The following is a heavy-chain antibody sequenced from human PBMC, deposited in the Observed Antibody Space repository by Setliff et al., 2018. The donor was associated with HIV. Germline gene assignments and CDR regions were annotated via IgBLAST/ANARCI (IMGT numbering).Heavy chain of an antibody. D-gene: IGHD3-3*01. V-gene: IGHV3-48*01. Sequence: PSETLSLTCTVSGGSVSNYYWTWVRQAPGKGLEWVSYISSSSSTIYYADSVKGRFTISRDNAKNSLYLQMNSLTVEDTGVYYCARLYDRYDDSGYYHPVQALSYWGQGAQVTVSS. CDR2: ISSSSSTI. CDR1: GGSVSNYY. J-gene: IGHJ4*02. CDR3: ARLYDRYDDSGYYHPVQALSY.